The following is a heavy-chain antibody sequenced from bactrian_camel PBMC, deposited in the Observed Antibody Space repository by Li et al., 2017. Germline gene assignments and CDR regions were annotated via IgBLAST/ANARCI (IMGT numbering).Heavy chain of an antibody. Sequence: DVQLVESGGGSAQVGGSLILSCVASGNTVDNKCMAWFRQAPGKEREGIARVSLLAGNTEYDDSVKGRFTIVVDNAKDTMYLQMNNLNQEDTARYYCAVDRGTGCKFRAGTAYWGQGTQVTVS. CDR2: VSLLAGNT. V-gene: IGHV3S66*01. J-gene: IGHJ4*01. CDR1: GNTVDNKC. D-gene: IGHD6*01. CDR3: AVDRGTGCKFRAGTAY.